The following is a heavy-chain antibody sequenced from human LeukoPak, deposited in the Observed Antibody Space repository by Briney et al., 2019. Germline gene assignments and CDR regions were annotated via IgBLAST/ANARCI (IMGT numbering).Heavy chain of an antibody. D-gene: IGHD1-26*01. V-gene: IGHV1-69*13. CDR3: AREVVATNWFDP. J-gene: IGHJ5*02. CDR1: GGTFSSYP. CDR2: IDPVFETG. Sequence: SVKVSCKASGGTFSSYPVSWVRQAPGQGLEWMGAIDPVFETGNYSQRFQGRVTITADESTSTVYMEINNLKSEDTAVYYCAREVVATNWFDPWGQGTLVTVSS.